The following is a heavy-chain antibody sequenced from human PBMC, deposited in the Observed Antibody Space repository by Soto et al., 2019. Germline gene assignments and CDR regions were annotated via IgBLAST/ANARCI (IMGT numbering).Heavy chain of an antibody. J-gene: IGHJ3*02. CDR2: ISGSGGST. Sequence: GGSLRLSCAASGFTFSSYAMTWVRQAPGKGLEWVSTISGSGGSTYYADSVKGRFTISRDNSKNTLYLQMNSLRAEDTAVYYCASWVTMIVVVNDAFDIWGQGTMVTVSS. CDR1: GFTFSSYA. D-gene: IGHD3-22*01. V-gene: IGHV3-23*01. CDR3: ASWVTMIVVVNDAFDI.